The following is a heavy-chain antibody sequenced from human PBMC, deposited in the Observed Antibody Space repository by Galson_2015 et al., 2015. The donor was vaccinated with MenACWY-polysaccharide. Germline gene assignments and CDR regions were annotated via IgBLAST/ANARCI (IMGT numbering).Heavy chain of an antibody. Sequence: SLRLSCAGSGFTFSTYWMSWVRQAPGKGLEWVANLKGDGSETYHVDSVKGRFTISRDNAKNSLSLRMNSLRGEDTAMYYCTRDEVWGQGTMVAVSS. CDR2: LKGDGSET. J-gene: IGHJ3*01. V-gene: IGHV3-7*01. CDR1: GFTFSTYW. CDR3: TRDEV.